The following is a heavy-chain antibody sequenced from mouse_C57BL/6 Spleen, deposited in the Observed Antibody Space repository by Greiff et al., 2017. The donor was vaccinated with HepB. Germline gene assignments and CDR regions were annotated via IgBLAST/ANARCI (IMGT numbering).Heavy chain of an antibody. Sequence: DVHLVQSGPGLVKPSQSLSLTCTATGYSITSGYFRNLIRQPPGNKQEFVGYISYDGSNNYNPYLKNRTSITRDTSKNQFFLKLNSVTTEDTATYYCASSHVWGTGTTVTVSS. CDR2: ISYDGSN. J-gene: IGHJ1*03. CDR1: GYSITSGYF. V-gene: IGHV3-6*01. CDR3: ASSHV.